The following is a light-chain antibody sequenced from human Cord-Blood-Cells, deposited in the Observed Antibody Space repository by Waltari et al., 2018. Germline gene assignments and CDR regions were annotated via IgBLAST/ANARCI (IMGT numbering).Light chain of an antibody. J-gene: IGLJ2*01. CDR2: DVS. CDR1: SSDVGGYNY. Sequence: QSALTQPASVSGSPGQSITLSCTGTSSDVGGYNYVSWYQQHPGTAPKHMIYDVSNRPSGVSNRFSGSKSGNTASLTISGLQAEDEADYYCSSYTSSSTVVFGGGTKLTVL. CDR3: SSYTSSSTVV. V-gene: IGLV2-14*01.